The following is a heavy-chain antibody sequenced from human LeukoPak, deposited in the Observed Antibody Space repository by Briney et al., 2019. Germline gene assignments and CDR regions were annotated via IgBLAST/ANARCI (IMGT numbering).Heavy chain of an antibody. D-gene: IGHD5-12*01. CDR1: GFTFSSYS. Sequence: GGSLRLSCAASGFTFSSYSMNWVRQAPGKGLEWVSYISSSSSPIYYADSVKGRFTISRDNSKNTLDLQMNSLRAEDTAVYYCAIRKSGNAIDYWGQGTLVTVSS. CDR3: AIRKSGNAIDY. CDR2: ISSSSSPI. J-gene: IGHJ4*02. V-gene: IGHV3-48*01.